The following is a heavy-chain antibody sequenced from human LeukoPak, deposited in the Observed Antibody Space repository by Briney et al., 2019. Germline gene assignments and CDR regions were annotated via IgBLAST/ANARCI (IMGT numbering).Heavy chain of an antibody. J-gene: IGHJ4*02. CDR2: IYHSGST. CDR1: GYSISSGYY. CDR3: ARQRREMYYFDY. V-gene: IGHV4-38-2*02. Sequence: PETLSLTCTVSGYSISSGYYWGWIRQPPGKGLEWIGSIYHSGSTYYNPSLKSRVTISVDTSKNQFSLKLSSVTAADTAVYYCARQRREMYYFDYWGQGTLVTVSS. D-gene: IGHD6-25*01.